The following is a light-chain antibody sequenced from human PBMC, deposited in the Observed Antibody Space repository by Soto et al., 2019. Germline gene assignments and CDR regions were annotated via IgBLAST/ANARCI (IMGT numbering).Light chain of an antibody. Sequence: DLQMTQSPSTLSASVGDRVTITCRASQSISSWLAWYQQKPGKAPKLLIYDASRLESGVPSRFSGSGSGTEFTLTISSLQPDDFATYYCQQYNSYWGTFGQGTKVEIK. CDR3: QQYNSYWGT. J-gene: IGKJ1*01. V-gene: IGKV1-5*01. CDR2: DAS. CDR1: QSISSW.